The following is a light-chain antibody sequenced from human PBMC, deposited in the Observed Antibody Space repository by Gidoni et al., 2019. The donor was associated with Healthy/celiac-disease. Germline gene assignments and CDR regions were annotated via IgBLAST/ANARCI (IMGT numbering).Light chain of an antibody. CDR3: QHYDNLPYT. V-gene: IGKV1-33*01. J-gene: IGKJ2*01. CDR2: DAS. CDR1: QDISNY. Sequence: DIQIAQSPSSLYASVVDRVPITLQVSQDISNYLNWYQQKPGKAPKLLIYDASNLEKGVPSMFSGSGSGTDLTFTIISLQREDIETYYCQHYDNLPYTFGQGTKLEIK.